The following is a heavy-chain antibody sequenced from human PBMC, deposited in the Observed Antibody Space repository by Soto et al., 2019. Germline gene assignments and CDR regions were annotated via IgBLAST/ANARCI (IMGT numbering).Heavy chain of an antibody. CDR2: ISSSSSYI. CDR3: AREVVPASPEGLRYYGMDV. V-gene: IGHV3-21*01. D-gene: IGHD2-2*01. CDR1: GFTFSSYS. Sequence: GGSLRLSCAASGFTFSSYSMNWVRQAPGKGLEWVSSISSSSSYIYYADSVKGRFTISRDNAKNSLYLQMNSLRAEDTAVYYCAREVVPASPEGLRYYGMDVWGQGTTVTVSS. J-gene: IGHJ6*02.